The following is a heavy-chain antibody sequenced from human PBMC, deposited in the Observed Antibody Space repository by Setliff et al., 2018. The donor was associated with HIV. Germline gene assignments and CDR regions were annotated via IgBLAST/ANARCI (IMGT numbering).Heavy chain of an antibody. CDR3: ARKNRGAPAPFDY. J-gene: IGHJ4*02. CDR1: GGSISSSSYY. D-gene: IGHD6-25*01. Sequence: PSETLSLTCIVSGGSISSSSYYWGWIRQPPGKGLEWIGSLDYTGKTNYNPSLKSRVTISADTSKSQFSLNLSSVTAADSAVYYCARKNRGAPAPFDYWGQGTRVTV. CDR2: LDYTGKT. V-gene: IGHV4-39*01.